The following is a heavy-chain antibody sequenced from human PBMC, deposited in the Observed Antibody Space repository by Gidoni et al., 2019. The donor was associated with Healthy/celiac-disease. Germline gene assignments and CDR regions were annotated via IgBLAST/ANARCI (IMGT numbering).Heavy chain of an antibody. Sequence: EVQLVQSGAEVKKPGGSLKLSCKCSGYSFTSDWIGWVRQMPGKGLEWRGIIYPGDSDTRDSPYFQGQCTISADKSISTAYRQWSSLKASDTAMYYWARQGGLGWFDPWGQGTLVTVSS. V-gene: IGHV5-51*01. CDR3: ARQGGLGWFDP. CDR1: GYSFTSDW. CDR2: IYPGDSDT. J-gene: IGHJ5*02. D-gene: IGHD3-16*01.